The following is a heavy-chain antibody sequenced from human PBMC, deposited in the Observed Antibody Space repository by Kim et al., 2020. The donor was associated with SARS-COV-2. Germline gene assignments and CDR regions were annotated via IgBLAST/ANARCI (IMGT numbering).Heavy chain of an antibody. CDR3: ARDSVRHFDY. Sequence: YNDDAVSVKSRITSNPDSSKNQFSLHLNSVTPEDTAVYYCARDSVRHFDYWGQGTLVTVSS. CDR2: YN. D-gene: IGHD6-6*01. V-gene: IGHV6-1*01. J-gene: IGHJ4*02.